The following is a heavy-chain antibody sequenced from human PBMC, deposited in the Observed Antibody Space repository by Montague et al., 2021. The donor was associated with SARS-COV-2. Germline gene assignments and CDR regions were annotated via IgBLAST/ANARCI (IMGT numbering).Heavy chain of an antibody. CDR2: IYYSGST. J-gene: IGHJ4*02. V-gene: IGHV4-59*01. CDR1: GGSISTYY. Sequence: SETLSLTCSVSGGSISTYYWSWIRQPPGKGLEWIGYIYYSGSTNYNPSLKSRVTISIDTSKNQFSLELSSVTAADMAVYYCASPEGYCTGGSCYYVYWGQGTLVTVSS. D-gene: IGHD2-15*01. CDR3: ASPEGYCTGGSCYYVY.